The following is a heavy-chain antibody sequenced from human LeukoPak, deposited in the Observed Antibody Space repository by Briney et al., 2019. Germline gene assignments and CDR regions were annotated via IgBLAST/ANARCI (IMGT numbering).Heavy chain of an antibody. Sequence: GGSLRLSCAASGFTFSNAWMSWVRQAPGKGLEWVGRIKSKTDGGTTDYAAPVKGRFTISRDDSKNTLYLQMNSLRAEDTAVYYCAKDFGDSSGYPSHWGQGTLVTVSS. CDR1: GFTFSNAW. CDR2: IKSKTDGGTT. J-gene: IGHJ4*02. V-gene: IGHV3-15*01. D-gene: IGHD3-22*01. CDR3: AKDFGDSSGYPSH.